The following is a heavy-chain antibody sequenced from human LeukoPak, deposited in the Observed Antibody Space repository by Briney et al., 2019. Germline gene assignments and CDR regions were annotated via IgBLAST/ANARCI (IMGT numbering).Heavy chain of an antibody. Sequence: GGSLRLSCAASGFIFSSCAMHWVRQAPGKGLEYVSAISSNGGSTHYADSVKGRFTISRDNSKNTLYLQMGSLRAEDMAVYYCARGVSLDYWGQGTLVTVSS. CDR1: GFIFSSCA. CDR2: ISSNGGST. D-gene: IGHD4-11*01. V-gene: IGHV3-64*02. J-gene: IGHJ4*02. CDR3: ARGVSLDY.